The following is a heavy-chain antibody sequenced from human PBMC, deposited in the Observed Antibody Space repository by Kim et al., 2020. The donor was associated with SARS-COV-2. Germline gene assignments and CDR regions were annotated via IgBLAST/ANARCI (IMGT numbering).Heavy chain of an antibody. J-gene: IGHJ5*01. D-gene: IGHD2-2*01. CDR2: INHSGST. CDR3: ARAGIVVIPAATSKYNWF. CDR1: GGSFSGYY. Sequence: SETLSLTCGAYGGSFSGYYWSWIRQPPGKGLEWIGEINHSGSTNYNPSLKSRVTISVDTSKNQFSLKLSSVTAADTAVYFCARAGIVVIPAATSKYNWF. V-gene: IGHV4-34*01.